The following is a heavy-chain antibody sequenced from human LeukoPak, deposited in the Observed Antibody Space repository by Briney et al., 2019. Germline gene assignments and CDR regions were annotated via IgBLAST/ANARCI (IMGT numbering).Heavy chain of an antibody. Sequence: SETLSLTCTVSSGSISGYYWSWIRQPPEKGLEWIAYIQYTGSTIYNPSLQSRVTISVDTSKNQFSLKLSSVTAADTAVYYCARAITAAGRARFDYWGQGTLVTVSS. D-gene: IGHD6-13*01. CDR1: SGSISGYY. CDR2: IQYTGST. V-gene: IGHV4-59*01. CDR3: ARAITAAGRARFDY. J-gene: IGHJ4*02.